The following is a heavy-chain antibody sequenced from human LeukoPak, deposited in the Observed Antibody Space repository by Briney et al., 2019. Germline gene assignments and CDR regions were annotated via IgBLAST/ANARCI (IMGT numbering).Heavy chain of an antibody. CDR3: AKDIRVLWFGFDY. V-gene: IGHV3-43D*03. Sequence: GGSLRLSCAASGFTFDDYAMHWVRQAPGRGLEWVSLITWDGGRTYYADSVKGRFTISRDNSKTSLYLQMNSLRAEDTALYYCAKDIRVLWFGFDYWGQGTPVTVSS. CDR2: ITWDGGRT. CDR1: GFTFDDYA. D-gene: IGHD3-10*01. J-gene: IGHJ4*02.